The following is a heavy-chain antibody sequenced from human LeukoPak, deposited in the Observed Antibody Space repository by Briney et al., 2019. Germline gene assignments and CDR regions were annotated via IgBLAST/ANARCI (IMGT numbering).Heavy chain of an antibody. CDR1: GGSISSGIYH. D-gene: IGHD6-19*01. J-gene: IGHJ6*03. CDR3: ATQQWGFYYMDV. Sequence: TSETLSLTWTVSGGSISSGIYHWSWVRQPAGKGLEWIGRFYTSGNTNYNPSLKSRVTISVDTSTNQFSLNLTSVTAADTAVYYCATQQWGFYYMDVWGKGTTVTVSS. V-gene: IGHV4-61*02. CDR2: FYTSGNT.